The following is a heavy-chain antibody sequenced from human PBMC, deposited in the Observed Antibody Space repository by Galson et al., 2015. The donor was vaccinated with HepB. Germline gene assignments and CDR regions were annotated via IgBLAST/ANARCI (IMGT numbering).Heavy chain of an antibody. CDR2: ISAYNGNT. Sequence: SVKVSCKASGYTFTSYGISWVRQAPGQGLEWMGWISAYNGNTNYAQKLQGRVTMTTDTSTSTAYMELRSLRSDDTAVYYCARGREWELPEGGDFDYWGQGTLVTVSS. J-gene: IGHJ4*02. CDR1: GYTFTSYG. V-gene: IGHV1-18*04. D-gene: IGHD1-26*01. CDR3: ARGREWELPEGGDFDY.